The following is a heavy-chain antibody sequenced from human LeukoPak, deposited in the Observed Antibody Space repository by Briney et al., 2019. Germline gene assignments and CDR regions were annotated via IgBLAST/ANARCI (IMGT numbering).Heavy chain of an antibody. V-gene: IGHV1-2*06. J-gene: IGHJ6*02. CDR2: INPNSGGT. D-gene: IGHD6-19*01. CDR1: GYTFTGYY. CDR3: AREPVGQWLVLYYYYGMDV. Sequence: ASVKVSCKASGYTFTGYYMHWVRQAPGQGLEWMGRINPNSGGTNYAQKFQGRVTMTRETSISTAYMELSRLRSDDTAVYYCAREPVGQWLVLYYYYGMDVWGQGTTVTVSS.